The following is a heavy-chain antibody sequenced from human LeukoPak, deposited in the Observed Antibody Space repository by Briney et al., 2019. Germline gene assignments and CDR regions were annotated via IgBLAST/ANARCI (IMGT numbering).Heavy chain of an antibody. CDR1: GGSISGYY. J-gene: IGHJ4*02. CDR2: IFYSGST. CDR3: ARGEWDLLFDY. D-gene: IGHD1-26*01. Sequence: SSETLSLTCTVSGGSISGYYWSWIRQPPGKGLEWIGYIFYSGSTNYNPSLKSRVTISVDTSKNQFSLKLSSVTAADTSVYYCARGEWDLLFDYWGQGTLVTVSS. V-gene: IGHV4-59*01.